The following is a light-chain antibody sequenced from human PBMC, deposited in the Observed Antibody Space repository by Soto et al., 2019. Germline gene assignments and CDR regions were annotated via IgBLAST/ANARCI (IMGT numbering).Light chain of an antibody. J-gene: IGKJ2*01. CDR1: QSISSW. V-gene: IGKV1-5*01. CDR3: QQYNSYSYT. Sequence: DIQMTQSPSTLSASVGDRVTITCRASQSISSWLAWYQQKPGKAPKLLIYDASSLESGVPSRFSGSGSGTEFTLTISSMEPDGFATYYCQQYNSYSYTFGQGTKLEIK. CDR2: DAS.